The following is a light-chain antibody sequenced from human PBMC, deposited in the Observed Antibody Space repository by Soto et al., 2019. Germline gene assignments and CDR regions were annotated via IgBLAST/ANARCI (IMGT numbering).Light chain of an antibody. J-gene: IGLJ2*01. CDR3: SSYTGSSPLVV. V-gene: IGLV2-18*02. CDR1: SSDVGTYKH. Sequence: QSALTQPPSVSGSPGQSVTISCTGTSSDVGTYKHVSWYQQPPGTAPKLMIYDVSNRPSGVPDRFSGSKSGNTASLTISGLQAEDEAEYYCSSYTGSSPLVVFGGGTQLTVL. CDR2: DVS.